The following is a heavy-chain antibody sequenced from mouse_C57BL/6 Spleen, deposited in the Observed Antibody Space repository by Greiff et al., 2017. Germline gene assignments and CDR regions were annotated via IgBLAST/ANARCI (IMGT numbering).Heavy chain of an antibody. CDR3: SREIPLYYGSRGAMDY. CDR2: IDPANGNT. J-gene: IGHJ4*01. V-gene: IGHV14-3*01. Sequence: VQLKQSVAELVRPGASVKLSCTASGFNIKNTYMHWVKQRPEQGLEWIGRIDPANGNTKYAPKFQGKATITADTSSNTAYLQLSSLTSEDTAIYYCSREIPLYYGSRGAMDYWGQGTSVTVSS. CDR1: GFNIKNTY. D-gene: IGHD1-1*01.